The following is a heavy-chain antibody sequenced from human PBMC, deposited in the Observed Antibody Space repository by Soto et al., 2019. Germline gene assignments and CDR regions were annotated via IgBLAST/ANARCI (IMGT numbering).Heavy chain of an antibody. CDR2: ISSSSSYI. Sequence: PGGSLRLSCAASGFTFSSYSMNWVRQAPGKGLEWVSSISSSSSYIYYADSVKGRFTISRDNAKNSLYLQMNSLRAEDTAVYYCARDSNLLDYYGSGSYGPFDYWGQGTLVTVSS. D-gene: IGHD3-10*01. CDR1: GFTFSSYS. V-gene: IGHV3-21*01. J-gene: IGHJ4*02. CDR3: ARDSNLLDYYGSGSYGPFDY.